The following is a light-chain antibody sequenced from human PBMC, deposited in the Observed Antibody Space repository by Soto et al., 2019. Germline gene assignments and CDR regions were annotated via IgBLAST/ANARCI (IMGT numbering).Light chain of an antibody. V-gene: IGLV2-14*01. CDR1: SSDVGGYNY. J-gene: IGLJ1*01. CDR3: SSYTNSITLDV. CDR2: EVS. Sequence: QSALTQPASVSGSPGQSITISCTGTSSDVGGYNYVSWYQQHPGKAPKLMIYEVSNRPSGVSNRFSGSKSGNTASLTISGLQAEDEADYYCSSYTNSITLDVFGTGTKLTVL.